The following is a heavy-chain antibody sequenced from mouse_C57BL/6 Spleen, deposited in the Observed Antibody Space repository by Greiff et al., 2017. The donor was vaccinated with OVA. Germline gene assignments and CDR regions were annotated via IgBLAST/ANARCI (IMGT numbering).Heavy chain of an antibody. CDR3: ARHYYGSSSYYFDY. J-gene: IGHJ2*01. Sequence: EVQLQQSGPELVKPGASVKMSCKASGYTFTDYNMHWVKQSHGKSLEWIGYINPNNGGTSYNQKFKGKATLTVNKSSSTAYMELRSLTSEDSAVYYCARHYYGSSSYYFDYWGQGTTLTVSS. CDR1: GYTFTDYN. D-gene: IGHD1-1*01. CDR2: INPNNGGT. V-gene: IGHV1-22*01.